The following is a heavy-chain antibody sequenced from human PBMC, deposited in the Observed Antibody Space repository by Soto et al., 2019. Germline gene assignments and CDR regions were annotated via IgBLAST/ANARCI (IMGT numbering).Heavy chain of an antibody. Sequence: QVQLVQSGAEVKKPGSSVKVSCKASGGTFSSYTISWVRQAPGQGLEWMGRIIPILGIANYAQNFQGRVTITADKSTSTAYMELSSLRSEDTAVYYCARLSGIASAGTHWFDPWGQGTLSPSPQ. J-gene: IGHJ5*02. D-gene: IGHD6-13*01. CDR2: IIPILGIA. V-gene: IGHV1-69*02. CDR1: GGTFSSYT. CDR3: ARLSGIASAGTHWFDP.